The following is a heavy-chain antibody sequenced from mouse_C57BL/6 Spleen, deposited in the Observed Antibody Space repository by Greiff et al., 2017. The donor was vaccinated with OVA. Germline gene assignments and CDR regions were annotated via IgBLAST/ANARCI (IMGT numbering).Heavy chain of an antibody. CDR3: ARWEAMDY. CDR1: GYTFTSYW. V-gene: IGHV1-50*01. D-gene: IGHD4-1*01. Sequence: VQLQQPGAELVKPGASVKLSCKASGYTFTSYWMQWVKQRPGQGLEWIGEIDPSDSYTNYNQKFKGKATLTVDTSSSTAYMQLSSLTSEDSAVYYCARWEAMDYWGQGTSVTVSS. CDR2: IDPSDSYT. J-gene: IGHJ4*01.